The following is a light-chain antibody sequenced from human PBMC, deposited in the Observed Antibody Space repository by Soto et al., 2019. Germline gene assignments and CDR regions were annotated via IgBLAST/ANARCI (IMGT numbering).Light chain of an antibody. Sequence: QPVLTQPPSVSGAPGQRVTMSCTGSSSNIGAGFDVHWYQQLPGTAPKLLIHGYNNRPSGVPDRFSGSKSGTSASLAITGLQAEDEADYYCQSYDTSLSTWVFGGGTKLTVL. CDR2: GYN. V-gene: IGLV1-40*01. CDR3: QSYDTSLSTWV. J-gene: IGLJ3*02. CDR1: SSNIGAGFD.